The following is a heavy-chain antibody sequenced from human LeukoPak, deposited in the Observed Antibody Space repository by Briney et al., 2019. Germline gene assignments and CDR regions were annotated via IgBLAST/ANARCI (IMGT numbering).Heavy chain of an antibody. Sequence: PSETLSLTCTVSGGSVSSGDYYWTWIRQPPGKGLEWIAYIYYTGSTYYNPSLKSRVTISVDTSKNQFSLKMTSLTAADTAVYYCARDNYDSSGYYEHALDLWGQGTMVTVSS. J-gene: IGHJ3*01. CDR3: ARDNYDSSGYYEHALDL. D-gene: IGHD3-22*01. CDR1: GGSVSSGDYY. V-gene: IGHV4-30-4*01. CDR2: IYYTGST.